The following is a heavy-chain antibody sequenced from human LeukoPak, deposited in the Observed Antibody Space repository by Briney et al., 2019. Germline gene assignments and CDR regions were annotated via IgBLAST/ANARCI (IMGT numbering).Heavy chain of an antibody. CDR1: GGSISSGSYY. J-gene: IGHJ3*02. CDR3: ARAGGLGANNAFDI. V-gene: IGHV4-61*02. D-gene: IGHD1-26*01. Sequence: SETLSLTCTVSGGSISSGSYYYNWIRQPAGKGLEWIGRMYTSGSTNYNPSLKSRVTISVDTSKNQFSLKLSSVTAADTAMYYCARAGGLGANNAFDIWGQGTLVTVSS. CDR2: MYTSGST.